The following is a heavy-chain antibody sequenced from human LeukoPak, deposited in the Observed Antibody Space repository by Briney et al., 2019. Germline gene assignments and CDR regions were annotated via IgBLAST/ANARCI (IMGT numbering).Heavy chain of an antibody. V-gene: IGHV1-18*01. CDR3: ARGQSNRLLWVGESLSNINPFDY. Sequence: ASVKVSCKASGYTFTRYAISWVRRAPGQGLEWMGWISGYNGYTKNAQKFHGRVTMTTDTSTSTANMELRSLRSDDTAVYYCARGQSNRLLWVGESLSNINPFDYWGQGTLVTVSS. D-gene: IGHD3-10*01. CDR2: ISGYNGYT. J-gene: IGHJ4*02. CDR1: GYTFTRYA.